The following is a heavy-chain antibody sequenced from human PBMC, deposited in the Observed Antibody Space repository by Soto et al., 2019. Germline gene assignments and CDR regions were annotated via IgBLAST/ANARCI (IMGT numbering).Heavy chain of an antibody. CDR1: GGSISSYY. CDR3: ARVHYDSSGAIDY. CDR2: IYYSGST. Sequence: SETLSLTCTVSGGSISSYYWSWIRQPPGKGLEWIGYIYYSGSTNYNPSLKSRVTISVDTSKNQFSLKLSSVTAADTAVYYCARVHYDSSGAIDYWGQGTLVTVSS. J-gene: IGHJ4*02. V-gene: IGHV4-59*01. D-gene: IGHD3-22*01.